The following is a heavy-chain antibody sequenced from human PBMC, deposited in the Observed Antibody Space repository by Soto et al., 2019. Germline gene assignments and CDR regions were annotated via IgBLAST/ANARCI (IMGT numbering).Heavy chain of an antibody. D-gene: IGHD3-10*01. J-gene: IGHJ5*02. V-gene: IGHV1-18*01. CDR3: ARDRGVPLDWFDP. Sequence: ASVKVSCKASGSTFTSYGISWVRQAPGQRLEWMGWISAYNGNTNYAQKLQGRVTLTTDTSTSTAYIELRILRSDDTAVYHCARDRGVPLDWFDPCGRGTMIVFAS. CDR2: ISAYNGNT. CDR1: GSTFTSYG.